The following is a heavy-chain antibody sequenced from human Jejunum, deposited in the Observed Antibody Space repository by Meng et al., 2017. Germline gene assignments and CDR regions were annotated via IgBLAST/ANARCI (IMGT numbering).Heavy chain of an antibody. CDR1: GGSISSSSLF. Sequence: QLQLLESGPGLVKPPQTLPLTCTFSGGSISSSSLFWGWIRQPPSKGLEWIGYIYYSGATYSNPSLKSRATISIDTSKNQFSLRLTSVTAADTAVYYCVREKRRTYYFDYWGQGTLVTVS. V-gene: IGHV4-30-4*08. CDR3: VREKRRTYYFDY. CDR2: IYYSGAT. D-gene: IGHD3-16*01. J-gene: IGHJ4*02.